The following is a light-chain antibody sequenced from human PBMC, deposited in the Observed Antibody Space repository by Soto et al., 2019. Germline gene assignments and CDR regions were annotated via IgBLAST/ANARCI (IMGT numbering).Light chain of an antibody. J-gene: IGKJ1*01. Sequence: EIVLTQSPGTLSLSPGGRATLSCRASQSVSSSYLAWYQQKPGQAPRLLIYGASSRATGIPDRFSGSGSGTDLTLTINRLEPEGFAVYYCKQYGSSPTFGQGTKVEIK. V-gene: IGKV3-20*01. CDR2: GAS. CDR3: KQYGSSPT. CDR1: QSVSSSY.